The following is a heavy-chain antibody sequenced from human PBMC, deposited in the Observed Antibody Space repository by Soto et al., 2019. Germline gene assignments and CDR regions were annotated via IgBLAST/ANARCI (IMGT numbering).Heavy chain of an antibody. D-gene: IGHD2-2*01. Sequence: PGGSLRLSXSASGFTFTNYAIHWIRQAPGKGLEYVSAISSTGGSTYYADSVKGRFTISRDNSKNTVYLQMSSLRSEDSAVYYCVARYCSSTTCYQVDYWGQGTLVTVSS. J-gene: IGHJ4*02. CDR1: GFTFTNYA. CDR2: ISSTGGST. CDR3: VARYCSSTTCYQVDY. V-gene: IGHV3-64D*06.